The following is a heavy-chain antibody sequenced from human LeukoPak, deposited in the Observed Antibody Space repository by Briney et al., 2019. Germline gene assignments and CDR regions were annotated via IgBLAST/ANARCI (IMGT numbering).Heavy chain of an antibody. V-gene: IGHV3-23*01. D-gene: IGHD3-10*01. CDR3: AKGPQYYYGSGDYFDY. Sequence: GGSLRLSCAASGFTFSTYAMSWVRQAPGKGLEWVSVISGSGGSTYYADSVKGRFTISRDNSTNTLYLQMNSLRAEDTAVYYCAKGPQYYYGSGDYFDYWGQGTLVTVSS. CDR2: ISGSGGST. CDR1: GFTFSTYA. J-gene: IGHJ4*02.